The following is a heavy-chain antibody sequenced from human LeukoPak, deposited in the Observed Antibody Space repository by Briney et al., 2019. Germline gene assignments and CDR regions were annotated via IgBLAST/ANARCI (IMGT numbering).Heavy chain of an antibody. J-gene: IGHJ6*02. CDR1: GGSISSYY. D-gene: IGHD6-19*01. V-gene: IGHV4-59*12. CDR3: AREDSSGWLHRTTRMDV. Sequence: PSETLSLTCTVSGGSISSYYWSWIRQPPGKGLEWIGYIYYSGSTNYNPSLKSRVTVSVDTSKNQFSLKLSSVTAADTAVYYCAREDSSGWLHRTTRMDVWGQGTTVTVSS. CDR2: IYYSGST.